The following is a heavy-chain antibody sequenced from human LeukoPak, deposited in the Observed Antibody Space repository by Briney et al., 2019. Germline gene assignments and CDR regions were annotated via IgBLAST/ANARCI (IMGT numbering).Heavy chain of an antibody. D-gene: IGHD1-1*01. V-gene: IGHV1-3*01. J-gene: IGHJ4*02. Sequence: GASVKVSCKASGYSFTSYTIHWVRQAPGQSLEWMGWINAGSGSTKYSEKFQGRVTFTRDTPADTAYMELSSLTSEDTAVFYCAKGAYDTTGNYYFDHWGRGTLVIVSS. CDR1: GYSFTSYT. CDR2: INAGSGST. CDR3: AKGAYDTTGNYYFDH.